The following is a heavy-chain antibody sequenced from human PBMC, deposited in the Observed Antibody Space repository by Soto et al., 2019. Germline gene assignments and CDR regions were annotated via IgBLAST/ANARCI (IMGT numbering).Heavy chain of an antibody. D-gene: IGHD3-22*01. CDR1: GGSISSNNW. Sequence: ETLSLTCAISGGSISSNNWWTWVRQSPGKGLEWIGEIHHSETTNYNPSLDRRVTISVDKSKNQFSLKLTSVTPADTADYYCARTSYYDSTGYYNMDVWGQGTTVTVSS. CDR3: ARTSYYDSTGYYNMDV. CDR2: IHHSETT. V-gene: IGHV4-4*02. J-gene: IGHJ6*02.